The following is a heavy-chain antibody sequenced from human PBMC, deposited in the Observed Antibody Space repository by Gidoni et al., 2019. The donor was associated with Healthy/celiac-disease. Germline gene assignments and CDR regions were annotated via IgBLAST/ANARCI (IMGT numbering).Heavy chain of an antibody. V-gene: IGHV4-34*01. CDR1: GGSFRGYY. J-gene: IGHJ5*02. CDR2: INHSGST. D-gene: IGHD3-10*01. Sequence: QVQLQQWRAGLLKPSETLSLTCAVYGGSFRGYYWSWIRQPPGKGLEWIGEINHSGSTNYNPSLKSRVTISVDTSKNQFSLKLSSVTAADTAVYYCARGGKLLWFGRNWFDPWGQGTLVTVSS. CDR3: ARGGKLLWFGRNWFDP.